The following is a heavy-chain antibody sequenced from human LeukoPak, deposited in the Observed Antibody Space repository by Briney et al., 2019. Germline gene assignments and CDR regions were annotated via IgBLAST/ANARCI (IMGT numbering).Heavy chain of an antibody. D-gene: IGHD3-16*02. CDR2: IYHSGST. J-gene: IGHJ5*02. Sequence: SETLSLTCTVSGYSISSGYYWGWIRQPPGKGLEWIGSIYHSGSTYYNPSLKSRVTISVDTSKNQFSLKLSSVTAADTAVYYCAREPHYDYVWGSYRQNWFDPWGQGTLVTVSS. CDR3: AREPHYDYVWGSYRQNWFDP. CDR1: GYSISSGYY. V-gene: IGHV4-38-2*02.